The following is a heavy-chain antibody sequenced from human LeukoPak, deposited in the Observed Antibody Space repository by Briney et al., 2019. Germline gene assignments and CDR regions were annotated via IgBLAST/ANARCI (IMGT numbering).Heavy chain of an antibody. CDR3: AKHARSLRWDLLGADGFDI. Sequence: PGGSLSLSCAASGFTFSRYEMNWVRQAPGKGLEWVSYISSSGSTIYYADSVKGRFTISRDNAKNSLYLQINSLRAEDTALYYCAKHARSLRWDLLGADGFDIWGQGTMVTVSS. CDR1: GFTFSRYE. V-gene: IGHV3-48*03. J-gene: IGHJ3*02. CDR2: ISSSGSTI. D-gene: IGHD1-26*01.